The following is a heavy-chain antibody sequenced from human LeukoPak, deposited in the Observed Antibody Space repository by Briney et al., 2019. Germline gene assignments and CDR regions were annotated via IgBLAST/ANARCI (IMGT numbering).Heavy chain of an antibody. CDR2: ISSSSSTI. J-gene: IGHJ4*02. CDR3: ARLGIITAAGSNDY. Sequence: GGSLRLSCAASGFTFSTYSMNWVRQAPGKGLEWVSYISSSSSTIYYADSVKGRFTVSRDNAKNSVYLEMNSLRVEDTAVYYCARLGIITAAGSNDYWGQGTLVTVSS. CDR1: GFTFSTYS. V-gene: IGHV3-48*04. D-gene: IGHD6-13*01.